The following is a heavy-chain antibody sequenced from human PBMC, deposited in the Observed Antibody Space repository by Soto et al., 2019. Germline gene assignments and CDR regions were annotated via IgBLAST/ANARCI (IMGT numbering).Heavy chain of an antibody. J-gene: IGHJ4*02. CDR2: IKQDGTDK. CDR3: SRYTRQTDY. Sequence: GGSLRLSCAASGFTIDYYWMSWVRQALGKGKEWVATIKQDGTDKYNVDSVKGRFTVSRDNDKNSLYLQVDSPRAEDTAVYYFSRYTRQTDYWGQGTPVTVSS. CDR1: GFTIDYYW. V-gene: IGHV3-7*01.